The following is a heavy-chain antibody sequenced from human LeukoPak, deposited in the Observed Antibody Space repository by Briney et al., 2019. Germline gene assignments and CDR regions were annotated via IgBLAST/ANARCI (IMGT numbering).Heavy chain of an antibody. J-gene: IGHJ5*02. CDR1: GFTFSSSW. CDR2: IKQGGSEK. V-gene: IGHV3-7*02. D-gene: IGHD4-11*01. CDR3: ARAPDSNFRPAPNWFDP. Sequence: GGSLRLSCAASGFTFSSSWMSWVRQAPGKGLEWVANIKQGGSEKYYVDSVKGRFTISRDNAQNSLYLQMTSLRAEDTAVYYCARAPDSNFRPAPNWFDPWGQGTLVTVSS.